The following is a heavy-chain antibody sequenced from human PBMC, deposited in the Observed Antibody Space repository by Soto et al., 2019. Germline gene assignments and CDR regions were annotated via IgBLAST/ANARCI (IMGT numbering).Heavy chain of an antibody. CDR1: GFTFSHYA. CDR3: AKDGGQNFDD. CDR2: MSYDGSNE. J-gene: IGHJ4*02. D-gene: IGHD3-10*01. Sequence: QVQLVESGGGVVQPGRSLRLSCAASGFTFSHYAMHWVRQAPGKGLEWVALMSYDGSNEYYADSVKGRFTISRDNSKNTLYLQMNSLRAEDTAVYYCAKDGGQNFDDWGQGTLVTVSS. V-gene: IGHV3-30*18.